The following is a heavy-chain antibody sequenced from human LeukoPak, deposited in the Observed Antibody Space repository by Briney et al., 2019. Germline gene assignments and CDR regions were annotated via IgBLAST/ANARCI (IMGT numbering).Heavy chain of an antibody. CDR1: GYILTESS. J-gene: IGHJ6*04. CDR3: AIGYYGSGRRGYYGMDV. D-gene: IGHD3-10*01. CDR2: FHPEDGQT. Sequence: ASVKLSCKVSGYILTESSMLWVRQAPRKRLKCRGGFHPEDGQTLYAQRFQGRATMTEDASTETAYMELRSLTSEDTAVYYCAIGYYGSGRRGYYGMDVWGKGTTVTVSS. V-gene: IGHV1-24*01.